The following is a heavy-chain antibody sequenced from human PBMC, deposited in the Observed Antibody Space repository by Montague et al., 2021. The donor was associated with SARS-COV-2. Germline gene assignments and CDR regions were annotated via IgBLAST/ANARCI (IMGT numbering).Heavy chain of an antibody. CDR3: ARVSRITIFGVVGWFDP. V-gene: IGHV4-59*01. D-gene: IGHD3-3*01. CDR2: IYYSGST. Sequence: SETLSLTCTVSGGSISSYYWSWIRQPPGKGLEWIGYIYYSGSTNYNPSLKSRVTISVDTSKNQFSLKLSSVTAADTAVYYCARVSRITIFGVVGWFDPWGQGTLVTGSS. CDR1: GGSISSYY. J-gene: IGHJ5*02.